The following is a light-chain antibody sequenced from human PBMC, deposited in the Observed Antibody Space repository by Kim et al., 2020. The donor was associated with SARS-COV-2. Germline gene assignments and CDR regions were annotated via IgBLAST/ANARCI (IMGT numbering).Light chain of an antibody. V-gene: IGKV1-5*03. Sequence: DVQMTQSPSTLSASVGDSFTITCQASKRISNWLAWYKQKPGRAPKLLIYKASNLRSGVSSRFSGGGTGTEFTLTISSLQTEDFATYFCQQYDSGWTFGQGTKVDIK. J-gene: IGKJ1*01. CDR2: KAS. CDR3: QQYDSGWT. CDR1: KRISNW.